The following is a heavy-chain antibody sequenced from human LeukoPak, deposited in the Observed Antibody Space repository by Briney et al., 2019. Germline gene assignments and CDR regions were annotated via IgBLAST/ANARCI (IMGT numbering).Heavy chain of an antibody. V-gene: IGHV4-31*03. D-gene: IGHD3-22*01. CDR2: IYYSGST. J-gene: IGHJ4*02. Sequence: SQTLSLTCTVSGGSISSGGYYWSWIRQHPGKGLEWIGYIYYSGSTHYNPSLKSRVTISVDTSKNQFSLKLSSVTAADTAVYYCASNPNYYDSSGYPGDWGQGTLVTVSS. CDR1: GGSISSGGYY. CDR3: ASNPNYYDSSGYPGD.